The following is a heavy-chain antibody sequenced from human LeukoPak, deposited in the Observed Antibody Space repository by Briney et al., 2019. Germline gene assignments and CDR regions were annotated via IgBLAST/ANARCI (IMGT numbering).Heavy chain of an antibody. CDR1: GYTFTSYD. J-gene: IGHJ4*02. V-gene: IGHV1-8*01. CDR2: MNPNSGNT. D-gene: IGHD2-2*01. CDR3: ARGRRYCSSTGCYLSFDY. Sequence: ASVKVSCKASGYTFTSYDINWVRQATGRGLEWMGWMNPNSGNTGYAQKFQGRVTMTRNTSISTAYMELSSLRSEDTAVYYCARGRRYCSSTGCYLSFDYWGQGTLVTVSS.